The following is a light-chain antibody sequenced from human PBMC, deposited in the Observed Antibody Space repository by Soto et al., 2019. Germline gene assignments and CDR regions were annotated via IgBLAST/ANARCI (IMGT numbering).Light chain of an antibody. CDR3: QQYNDRPPIT. V-gene: IGKV3-15*01. Sequence: EIVMTQCPVTLSASPGESATLSCRASQSVDNNVAWYQQKPGQAPRLLIVGSFARATGIPARFSGSGSGSEFTLTISCLHSEDFAAYYCQQYNDRPPITFGQGTRLEIK. CDR2: GSF. J-gene: IGKJ5*01. CDR1: QSVDNN.